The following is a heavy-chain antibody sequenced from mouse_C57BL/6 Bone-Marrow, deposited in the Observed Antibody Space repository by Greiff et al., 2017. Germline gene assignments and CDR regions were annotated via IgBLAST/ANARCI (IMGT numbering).Heavy chain of an antibody. Sequence: EVQGVESGGGLVQPGGSMKLSCVASGFTFSNYWMNWVRQSPEKGLEWVAQIRLKSDNYATNYAESVKGRFTISRDDSKSSVYLQMNNLRAEDTGIYYCLLLPLFAYWGQGTLVTVSA. CDR2: IRLKSDNYAT. J-gene: IGHJ3*01. D-gene: IGHD1-1*01. V-gene: IGHV6-3*01. CDR1: GFTFSNYW. CDR3: LLLPLFAY.